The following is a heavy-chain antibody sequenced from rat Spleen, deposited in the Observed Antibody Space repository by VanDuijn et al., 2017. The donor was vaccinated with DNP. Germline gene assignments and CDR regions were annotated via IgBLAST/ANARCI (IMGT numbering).Heavy chain of an antibody. J-gene: IGHJ2*01. CDR1: GFTFSDYN. V-gene: IGHV5-20*01. CDR3: ATDGLQFNYGGYDY. D-gene: IGHD1-11*01. CDR2: ITNSGGSP. Sequence: EVQLVESGGGLVQPGRSLKLSCAASGFTFSDYNMAWVRQAPTTGLEWVASITNSGGSPYYRDSVKDRFPISRDNAKRTPYLPIDSLRSEDTATYYCATDGLQFNYGGYDYWGQGVMVTVSS.